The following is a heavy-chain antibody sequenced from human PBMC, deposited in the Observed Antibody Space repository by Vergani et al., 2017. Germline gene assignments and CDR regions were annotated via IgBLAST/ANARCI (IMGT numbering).Heavy chain of an antibody. CDR3: ARVAKYGFGGGTPFDY. CDR2: IYYSGST. Sequence: QVQLQESGPGLVKPSETLSLTCTVSGGSISSYYWSWIRQPPGKGLEWIGYIYYSGSTYYNPSLKSRVTISVDTSKNQFSLKLSSVTAADTAVYYCARVAKYGFGGGTPFDYWGQGTLVTVSS. V-gene: IGHV4-59*06. J-gene: IGHJ4*02. CDR1: GGSISSYY. D-gene: IGHD4-23*01.